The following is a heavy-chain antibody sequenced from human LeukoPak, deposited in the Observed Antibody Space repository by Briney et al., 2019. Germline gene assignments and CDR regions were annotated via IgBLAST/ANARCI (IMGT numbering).Heavy chain of an antibody. Sequence: GGSLRLSCAASGFILSDYRMNWVSQAPGKGLEWVSHISSGSKTIHYADSVKGRFTISRDNSKNTLYLQVNSLRAEDTAVYYCAREITMVRGVISNWGQGTLVTVSS. CDR2: ISSGSKTI. J-gene: IGHJ4*02. CDR1: GFILSDYR. CDR3: AREITMVRGVISN. D-gene: IGHD3-10*01. V-gene: IGHV3-48*01.